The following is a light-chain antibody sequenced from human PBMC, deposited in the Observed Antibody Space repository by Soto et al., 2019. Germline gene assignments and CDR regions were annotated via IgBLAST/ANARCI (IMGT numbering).Light chain of an antibody. CDR1: QSVSSY. Sequence: EIVLTQSPATLSLSPGERATLSCRASQSVSSYLAWYQQKPGQAPRLLIYDASNRATGIPARFSGSGSGTDFTLTISSLEPEDFAVYYCQQRSNWPFPFGPRTKADI. J-gene: IGKJ3*01. V-gene: IGKV3-11*01. CDR3: QQRSNWPFP. CDR2: DAS.